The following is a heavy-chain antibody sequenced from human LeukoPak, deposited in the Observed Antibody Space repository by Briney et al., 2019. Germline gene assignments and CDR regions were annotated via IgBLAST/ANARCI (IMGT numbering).Heavy chain of an antibody. V-gene: IGHV1-24*01. CDR1: GYTLTELS. CDR3: AARRSISVAGPGAFDI. J-gene: IGHJ3*02. D-gene: IGHD6-19*01. Sequence: ASVKVSCKVSGYTLTELSMHWVRQAPGKGLEWMGGFDPEDGETIYAQKFQGRVTMTEDTSTDTAYMELSSLKLEDTAVYYCAARRSISVAGPGAFDIWGQGTMVTVSS. CDR2: FDPEDGET.